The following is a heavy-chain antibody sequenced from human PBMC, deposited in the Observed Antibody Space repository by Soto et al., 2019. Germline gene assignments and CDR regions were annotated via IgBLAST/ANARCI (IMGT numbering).Heavy chain of an antibody. D-gene: IGHD6-13*01. Sequence: SVKVSCKASGGTFSSYAISWVRQAPGQGLEWMGGIIPIFGTANYAQKFQGRVTITADESTSTAYMELSSLRSEDTAVYYCARREVYSSRTPWFDPWGQGTLVTVSS. CDR3: ARREVYSSRTPWFDP. V-gene: IGHV1-69*13. J-gene: IGHJ5*02. CDR1: GGTFSSYA. CDR2: IIPIFGTA.